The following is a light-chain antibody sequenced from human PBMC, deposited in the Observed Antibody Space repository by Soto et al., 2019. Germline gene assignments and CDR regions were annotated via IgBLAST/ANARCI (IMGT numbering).Light chain of an antibody. CDR3: QQYDSSPKT. V-gene: IGKV3-20*01. CDR1: QSVSSSY. Sequence: EIVLPQSPGTLSLSPGERATLSCRASQSVSSSYLAWYQQKPGQAPRLLIYGASSRATGIPDRFSGTGSGTDFTLTISRLEPEEFAVYYCQQYDSSPKTFGQGTKVDIK. J-gene: IGKJ1*01. CDR2: GAS.